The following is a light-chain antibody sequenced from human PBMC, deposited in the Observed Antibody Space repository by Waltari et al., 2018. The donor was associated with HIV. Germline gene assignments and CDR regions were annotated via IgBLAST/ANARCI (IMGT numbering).Light chain of an antibody. V-gene: IGLV3-1*01. CDR2: QDN. Sequence: FGLTHPPSASLSAGQTAHITCSVDNVGRKYTPWYQHQQGQSPVSVLFQDNKPPSGIPARFSGSNSGNTATLTISGTQTLDEADYYCQAWDSSAHVVFGGGTRLTVL. J-gene: IGLJ2*01. CDR1: NVGRKY. CDR3: QAWDSSAHVV.